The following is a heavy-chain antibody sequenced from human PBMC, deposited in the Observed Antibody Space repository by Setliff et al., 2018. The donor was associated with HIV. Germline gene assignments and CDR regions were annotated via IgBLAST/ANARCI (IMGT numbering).Heavy chain of an antibody. J-gene: IGHJ3*02. CDR2: IIPIIGIE. CDR1: GGTFSDYT. Sequence: GASVKVSCKASGGTFSDYTVNWVRQAPGQGLEWMGRIIPIIGIENYAQKFQGRVTITADKSTSTAYMELNSLRSDDTAIYYCARSDCSSVRCYLGHAFEIWGQGRMVTVSS. V-gene: IGHV1-69*02. CDR3: ARSDCSSVRCYLGHAFEI. D-gene: IGHD2-15*01.